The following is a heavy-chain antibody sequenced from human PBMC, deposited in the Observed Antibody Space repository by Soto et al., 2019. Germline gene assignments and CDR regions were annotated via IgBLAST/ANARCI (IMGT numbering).Heavy chain of an antibody. Sequence: QVQLVESGGGVVQPGGSLRLSCAASGFTFSNFVMHCVRQAPGKGLEWVAATSYDGKNKDHADSVKGRFTISRDNSKNTLYLQMNSLRHEDTAVYFCARERAIAATGIFYYWGQGTLVTVSS. D-gene: IGHD6-13*01. CDR2: TSYDGKNK. CDR1: GFTFSNFV. J-gene: IGHJ4*02. V-gene: IGHV3-30*04. CDR3: ARERAIAATGIFYY.